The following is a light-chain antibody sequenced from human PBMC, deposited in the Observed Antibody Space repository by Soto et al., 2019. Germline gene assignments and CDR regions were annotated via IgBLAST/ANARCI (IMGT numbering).Light chain of an antibody. J-gene: IGKJ4*01. Sequence: EIVLTQSPATLSLSPGARATLSCRASQSVSNFLAWYQQKPGQTPRLLIYDASNRAPGIPARFSGSGSGTDFTLTISSLEPEDFAVYYCQHRSHWPALTFGGGTRVETK. CDR3: QHRSHWPALT. V-gene: IGKV3-11*01. CDR1: QSVSNF. CDR2: DAS.